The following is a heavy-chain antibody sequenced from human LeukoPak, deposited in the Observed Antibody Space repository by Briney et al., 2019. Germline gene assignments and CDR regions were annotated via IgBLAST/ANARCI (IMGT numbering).Heavy chain of an antibody. CDR3: AREGAAAGRGDY. CDR2: INPNSGGT. V-gene: IGHV1-2*02. CDR1: GYTFTGYY. D-gene: IGHD6-13*01. Sequence: GASVKVSCKASGYTFTGYYMHWVRQAPGQGLEWMGWINPNSGGTSYAQKFQGRVTMTRGTSISTAYMELSRLRSDDTAVYYCAREGAAAGRGDYWGQGTLVTVSS. J-gene: IGHJ4*02.